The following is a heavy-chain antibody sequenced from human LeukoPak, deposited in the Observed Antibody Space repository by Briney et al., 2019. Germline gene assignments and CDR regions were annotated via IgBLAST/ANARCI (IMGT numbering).Heavy chain of an antibody. CDR1: GFTFSNYA. Sequence: PGGSLRLSCLASGFTFSNYAMSWVRQAPGKGLEWVSGITISGRTAYYADSVKGRFTISRDNFKNTLYLQMNSLRAEDTAVYYCAKDYLVAAPTGFDYWGQGTLVTVSS. D-gene: IGHD2-2*01. J-gene: IGHJ4*02. CDR2: ITISGRTA. V-gene: IGHV3-23*01. CDR3: AKDYLVAAPTGFDY.